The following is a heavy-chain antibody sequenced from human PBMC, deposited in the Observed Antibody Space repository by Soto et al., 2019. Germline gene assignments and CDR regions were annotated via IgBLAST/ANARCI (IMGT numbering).Heavy chain of an antibody. J-gene: IGHJ3*02. V-gene: IGHV1-69*13. Sequence: SVKVSCKASGGTFSSYAISWVRQAPGQGLEWMGGIIPIFGTANYAQKFQGRVTITADESTSTAYMELSSLRSEDTAVYYCARDRRVGVTTPDAFDIWDQGTMVTVSS. CDR2: IIPIFGTA. CDR1: GGTFSSYA. D-gene: IGHD4-17*01. CDR3: ARDRRVGVTTPDAFDI.